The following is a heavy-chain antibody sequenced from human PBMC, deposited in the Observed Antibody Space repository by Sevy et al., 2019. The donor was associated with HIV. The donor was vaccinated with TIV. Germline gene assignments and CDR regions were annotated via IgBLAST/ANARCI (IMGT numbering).Heavy chain of an antibody. CDR2: IYYTGTT. Sequence: SETLSLTCTVSGGSMSSYFWSWIRQPPGKGLEWIGYIYYTGTTNYNPSLKSRLTMSLDRSKNRFSLKLTAVTAADTAVCYCARDSVLSPRVFDSWGQGTLVTVSS. CDR1: GGSMSSYF. V-gene: IGHV4-59*01. CDR3: ARDSVLSPRVFDS. J-gene: IGHJ4*02. D-gene: IGHD1-1*01.